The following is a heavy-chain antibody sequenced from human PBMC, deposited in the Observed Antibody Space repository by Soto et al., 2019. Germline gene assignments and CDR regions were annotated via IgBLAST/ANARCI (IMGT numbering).Heavy chain of an antibody. J-gene: IGHJ4*02. Sequence: QVTLKESGPVLVKPTETLTLTGTVSGFSLSNARMGVSWIRQPPGKALEWLAHIFSNDEKSYSTSLKSRLTISKDTSKSQVVLTMTNMDPVDTATYYCAQKADYGYQVPFDYWGQGTLVTVSS. CDR3: AQKADYGYQVPFDY. V-gene: IGHV2-26*01. CDR1: GFSLSNARMG. D-gene: IGHD4-17*01. CDR2: IFSNDEK.